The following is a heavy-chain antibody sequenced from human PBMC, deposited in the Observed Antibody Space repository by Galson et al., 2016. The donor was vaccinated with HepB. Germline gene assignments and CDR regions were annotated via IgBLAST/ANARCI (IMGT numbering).Heavy chain of an antibody. J-gene: IGHJ4*02. CDR3: ARAPETGYDFWSGYADF. CDR2: VWFDGSKT. V-gene: IGHV3-33*01. Sequence: SLRLSCAASGFTFSDYGMHWVRQAPGRGLEWVALVWFDGSKTFYADSVKGRFTISRDNAKNTLFLQMNSLRVKDSAVYYCARAPETGYDFWSGYADFWGQGNLVTVSS. CDR1: GFTFSDYG. D-gene: IGHD3-3*01.